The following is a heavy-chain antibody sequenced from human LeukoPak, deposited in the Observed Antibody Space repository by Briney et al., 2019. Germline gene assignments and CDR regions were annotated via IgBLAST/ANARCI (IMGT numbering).Heavy chain of an antibody. Sequence: SETLSLTCTVSGGSISSSSYYWGWIRQLPGKGLEWIGSIYYSGSTYYNPSLKSRVTISVDTSKNQFSLKLSSVTAADTAVYYCARHQDIVVVPAAPMDVWGQGTTVTVSS. CDR2: IYYSGST. V-gene: IGHV4-39*01. J-gene: IGHJ6*02. CDR1: GGSISSSSYY. CDR3: ARHQDIVVVPAAPMDV. D-gene: IGHD2-2*01.